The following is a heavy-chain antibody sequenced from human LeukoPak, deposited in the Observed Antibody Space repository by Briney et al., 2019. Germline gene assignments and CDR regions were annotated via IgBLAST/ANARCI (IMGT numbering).Heavy chain of an antibody. D-gene: IGHD6-19*01. J-gene: IGHJ4*02. CDR2: IYYSGST. CDR1: GGSISSYY. V-gene: IGHV4-59*01. CDR3: AKAFEEWLEPVDY. Sequence: SETLSLTCTVSGGSISSYYWSWIRQPPGKGMEWIGYIYYSGSTNYNPSLKSRVTISVDTSKNQFSLKLSSVTAADTAVYYCAKAFEEWLEPVDYWGQGTLVTVSS.